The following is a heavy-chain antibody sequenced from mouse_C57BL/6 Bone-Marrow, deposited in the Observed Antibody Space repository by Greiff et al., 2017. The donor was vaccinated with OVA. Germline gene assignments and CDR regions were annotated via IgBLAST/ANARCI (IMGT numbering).Heavy chain of an antibody. D-gene: IGHD2-3*01. Sequence: EVKLVESGAELVRPGASVKLSCTASGFNIKDDYMHWVKQRPEQGLEWIGWIDPENGDTEYASKFQGKATITADTSSNTAYLQLSSLTSEDTAVYYCTTGYDGYYSFAYWGQGTLVTVSA. CDR2: IDPENGDT. V-gene: IGHV14-4*01. CDR3: TTGYDGYYSFAY. J-gene: IGHJ3*01. CDR1: GFNIKDDY.